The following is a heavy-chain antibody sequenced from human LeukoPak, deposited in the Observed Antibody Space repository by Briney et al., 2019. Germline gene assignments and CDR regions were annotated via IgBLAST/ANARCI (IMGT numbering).Heavy chain of an antibody. CDR2: INWNGGST. CDR3: ARERYYDSSGYYGEDY. D-gene: IGHD3-22*01. V-gene: IGHV3-20*04. J-gene: IGHJ4*02. Sequence: PGGSLRLSCAASGFTFDDYGMSWVRQAPGKGLEWVSGINWNGGSTGYADSVKGRFITSRDNANNSLYLQMNSLRAEDTALYYCARERYYDSSGYYGEDYWGQGTLVTVSS. CDR1: GFTFDDYG.